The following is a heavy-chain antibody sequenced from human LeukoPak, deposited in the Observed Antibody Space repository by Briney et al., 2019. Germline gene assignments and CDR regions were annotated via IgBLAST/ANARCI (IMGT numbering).Heavy chain of an antibody. V-gene: IGHV3-23*01. CDR2: LSDSGGST. CDR1: GFTFSSCG. D-gene: IGHD3-10*01. CDR3: AKGGAVSSKSITMIRGTRRYYYYMDV. J-gene: IGHJ6*03. Sequence: GGSLRLSCAASGFTFSSCGMSWVRQAPGKGLEWVSALSDSGGSTFYADSVKGRFTISRDNSKNTLYLQINRLRAEDTAVYYCAKGGAVSSKSITMIRGTRRYYYYMDVWGKGTTVTISS.